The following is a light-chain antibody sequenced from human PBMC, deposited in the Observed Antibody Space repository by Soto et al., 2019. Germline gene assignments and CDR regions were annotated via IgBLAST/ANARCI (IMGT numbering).Light chain of an antibody. J-gene: IGKJ1*01. CDR3: QQSYSTPRT. CDR1: QSISSY. V-gene: IGKV1-39*01. Sequence: DIPMTQSPSSMSASVGERVTITSRASQSISSYVNWYQQKPGKATKIMIYAASSLQSGVPSRVSGSGSGTDVTLTISSLQTEDFATYDGQQSYSTPRTFGQGTKVDIK. CDR2: AAS.